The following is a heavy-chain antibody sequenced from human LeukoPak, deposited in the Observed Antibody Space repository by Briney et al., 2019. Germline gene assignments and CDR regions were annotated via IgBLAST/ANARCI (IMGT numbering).Heavy chain of an antibody. CDR3: ARGDGSGWPNFDY. V-gene: IGHV1-18*01. CDR1: GYTITTYG. Sequence: ASVKVSCKASGYTITTYGISRVRQAPGQGLEWMGWISAYSGNTNYAQKVQGRVTMTTHTSTSTAYMELRSLRSDDAAVYYCARGDGSGWPNFDYWGQGTLVTVSS. CDR2: ISAYSGNT. D-gene: IGHD6-19*01. J-gene: IGHJ4*02.